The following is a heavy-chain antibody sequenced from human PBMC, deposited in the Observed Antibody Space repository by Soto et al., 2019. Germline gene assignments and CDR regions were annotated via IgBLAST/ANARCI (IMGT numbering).Heavy chain of an antibody. V-gene: IGHV4-38-2*01. J-gene: IGHJ4*02. CDR2: IFHTGIT. CDR3: ALDYGYCSSPSFRDD. Sequence: NPSETLSLTCAVSGYSISSGYYWGWTRQPPGKGLEWIGSIFHTGITYYNPSLKSRVTISVDTSKNQLSLNLSSVTAADTAMYYCALDYGYCSSPSFRDDWGQGTLVTVSS. CDR1: GYSISSGYY. D-gene: IGHD2-2*03.